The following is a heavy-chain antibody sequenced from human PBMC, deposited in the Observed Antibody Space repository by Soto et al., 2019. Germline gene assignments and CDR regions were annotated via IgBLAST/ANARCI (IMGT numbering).Heavy chain of an antibody. CDR3: ARDLPSLEIRSYGMDV. J-gene: IGHJ6*02. D-gene: IGHD3-10*01. V-gene: IGHV1-69*06. CDR1: GDTSKSYR. Sequence: QVQLVQSGAEVKKPGSSVKVSCKVSGDTSKSYRFSWVRQAPGQGLEWMGGITPVFGTPDYAQKFQGRVTVTADRSTSTVYMELSRLKSEDSAVYYCARDLPSLEIRSYGMDVWGQGTTVTVSS. CDR2: ITPVFGTP.